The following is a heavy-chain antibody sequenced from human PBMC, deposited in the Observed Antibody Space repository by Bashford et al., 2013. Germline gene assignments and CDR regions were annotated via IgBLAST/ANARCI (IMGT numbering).Heavy chain of an antibody. Sequence: SGPTLVKPTQTLTLTCTFSGFSLSTSGMCVSWIRQPPGKALEWLARIDWDDDKFYSASLKTRLTISKDTSKNQVVLTMTNMDPVDTATYYCARMLRGDYGRYFDYWGQGILVTVSS. D-gene: IGHD4/OR15-4a*01. J-gene: IGHJ4*02. CDR3: ARMLRGDYGRYFDY. CDR2: IDWDDDK. CDR1: GFSLSTSGMC. V-gene: IGHV2-70*17.